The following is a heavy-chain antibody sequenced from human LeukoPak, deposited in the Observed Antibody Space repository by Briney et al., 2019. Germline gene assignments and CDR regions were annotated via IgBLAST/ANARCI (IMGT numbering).Heavy chain of an antibody. Sequence: GGSLRLSCAASGFTVSSNYMSWVRQAPGKGLEWVSVIYSGGSTYYADSVKGRFTISRDNSKSTLYLQMNSLRAGDTAVYYCARSPPIYCSSTTCPFDSWGQGTLVTVSS. CDR3: ARSPPIYCSSTTCPFDS. CDR2: IYSGGST. CDR1: GFTVSSNY. J-gene: IGHJ4*02. V-gene: IGHV3-53*01. D-gene: IGHD2-2*01.